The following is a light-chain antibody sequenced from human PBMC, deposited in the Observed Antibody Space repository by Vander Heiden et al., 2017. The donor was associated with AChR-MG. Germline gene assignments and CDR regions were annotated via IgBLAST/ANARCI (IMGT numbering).Light chain of an antibody. CDR2: GAS. J-gene: IGKJ1*01. V-gene: IGKV3-15*01. CDR1: QSVSSN. Sequence: EIVMTQSPATLSVSPGERANRPCRASQSVSSNLAWYQQKPGQAPRLLIYGASTRATGIPARFSGSGSGTEFTLTISSLQSEDFAVYYCQQYNNWPWTFGQGTKVEIK. CDR3: QQYNNWPWT.